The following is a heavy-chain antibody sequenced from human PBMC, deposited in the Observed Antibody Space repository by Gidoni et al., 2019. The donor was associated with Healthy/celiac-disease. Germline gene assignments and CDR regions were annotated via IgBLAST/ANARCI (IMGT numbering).Heavy chain of an antibody. J-gene: IGHJ6*02. V-gene: IGHV3-30*04. CDR2: ISYDGSNK. Sequence: QVQLVESGGGVVQPGRCLRLSCAASGFTFSSYALHWVRQATGKGLEWVAVISYDGSNKYYADSVKGRFTISRDNSKNTLYLQMNSLRAEDTAVYYCARVGITMIVVVTPGGMDVWGQGTTVTVSS. CDR3: ARVGITMIVVVTPGGMDV. D-gene: IGHD3-22*01. CDR1: GFTFSSYA.